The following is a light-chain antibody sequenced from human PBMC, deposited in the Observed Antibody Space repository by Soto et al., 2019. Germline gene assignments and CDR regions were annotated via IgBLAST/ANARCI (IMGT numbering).Light chain of an antibody. CDR3: QHYNSYSEA. V-gene: IGKV3-11*01. CDR1: QSVSSY. CDR2: DAS. Sequence: EILLTQSPGTLSLSPGERATLSCRASQSVSSYLAWYQQIPGQAPRLLIYDASTRATGIPARFSGSGSGTDFTLTISSLEPEDFATYYCQHYNSYSEAFGQGTKVELK. J-gene: IGKJ1*01.